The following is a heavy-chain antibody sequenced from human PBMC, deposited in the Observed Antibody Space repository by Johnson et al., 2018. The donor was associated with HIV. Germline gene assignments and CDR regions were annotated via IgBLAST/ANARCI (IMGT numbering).Heavy chain of an antibody. CDR1: GFTFSSYA. J-gene: IGHJ3*02. D-gene: IGHD3-22*01. V-gene: IGHV3-30-3*01. CDR2: ISYDGSNK. Sequence: QVQLVESGGGVVQPGRSLRLSCAASGFTFSSYAMHWVRQAPGKGLEWVAVISYDGSNKYYADSVKGRFTISRDNSKNTLYLQMNSLRAEDTAVYYCGRGIVVRLGAFDIWGQGTTVTVSS. CDR3: GRGIVVRLGAFDI.